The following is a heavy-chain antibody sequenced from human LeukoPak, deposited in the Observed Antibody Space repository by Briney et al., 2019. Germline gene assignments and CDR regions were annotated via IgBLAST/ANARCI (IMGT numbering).Heavy chain of an antibody. CDR3: AKDTRDPYDSSGYNWCDP. Sequence: GGSLRLSCAASGFTFSSYGMHWVRQAPGKGLEWVAVISYDGSNKYYADSVKGRFTISRDNSKNTLYLQMNSLRAEDTAVYYCAKDTRDPYDSSGYNWCDPWGQGTLVTVSS. J-gene: IGHJ5*02. V-gene: IGHV3-30*18. CDR1: GFTFSSYG. CDR2: ISYDGSNK. D-gene: IGHD3-22*01.